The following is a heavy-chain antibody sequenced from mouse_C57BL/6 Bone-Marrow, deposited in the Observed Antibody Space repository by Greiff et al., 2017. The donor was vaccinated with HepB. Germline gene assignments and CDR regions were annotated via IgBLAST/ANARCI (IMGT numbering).Heavy chain of an antibody. CDR3: SYYYYGWFAY. V-gene: IGHV1-50*01. Sequence: QVQLQQPGAELVKPGASVKLSCKASGYTFTSYWMQWVKQRPGQGLEWIGEIDPSDSYTNYNQKFKGKATLTVDTSSSTAYMQLSSLTSEDSAVYYCSYYYYGWFAYWGQGTLVTVSA. D-gene: IGHD2-4*01. CDR1: GYTFTSYW. J-gene: IGHJ3*01. CDR2: IDPSDSYT.